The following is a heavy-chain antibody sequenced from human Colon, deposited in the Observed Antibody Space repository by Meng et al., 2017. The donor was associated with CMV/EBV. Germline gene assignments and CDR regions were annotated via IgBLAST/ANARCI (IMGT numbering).Heavy chain of an antibody. Sequence: ASVKVSCKASGYTFTGYYMHWVRQAPGQGLEWMGWINPNSGGTNYAQKFKGKVTMTRDTSISTAYMELSRLRSDDTAVYYCARVEYQLLSVDYWGQGTLVTVSS. CDR2: INPNSGGT. CDR3: ARVEYQLLSVDY. J-gene: IGHJ4*02. V-gene: IGHV1-2*02. D-gene: IGHD2-2*01. CDR1: GYTFTGYY.